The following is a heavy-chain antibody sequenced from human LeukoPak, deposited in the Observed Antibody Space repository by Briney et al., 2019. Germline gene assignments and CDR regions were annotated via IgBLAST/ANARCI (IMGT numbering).Heavy chain of an antibody. CDR3: AKGELWDSSGYDAFDI. CDR2: ISGSGGST. J-gene: IGHJ3*02. Sequence: PGGSLRLSCAASGFTFSSYAMSWVRQAPGKGLEWVSAISGSGGSTYYADSVKGRFTISRDNSKNTLYLQMNSLRAEDTAVYYCAKGELWDSSGYDAFDIWGQGTMVTVSS. V-gene: IGHV3-23*01. CDR1: GFTFSSYA. D-gene: IGHD3-22*01.